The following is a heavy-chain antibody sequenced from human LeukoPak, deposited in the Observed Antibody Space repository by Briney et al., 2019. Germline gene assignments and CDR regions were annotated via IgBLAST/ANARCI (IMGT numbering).Heavy chain of an antibody. V-gene: IGHV3-23*01. CDR2: ISGSGGST. CDR1: GGSISSGGYY. Sequence: ETLSLTCTVSGGSISSGGYYWSWVRQAPGKGLEWVSAISGSGGSTYYADSVKGRFTISRDNSKNTLYLQMNSLRAEDTAVYYCAKGGRTTYYDYVWGSYRSTTAPFDYWGQGTLVTVSS. D-gene: IGHD3-16*02. CDR3: AKGGRTTYYDYVWGSYRSTTAPFDY. J-gene: IGHJ4*02.